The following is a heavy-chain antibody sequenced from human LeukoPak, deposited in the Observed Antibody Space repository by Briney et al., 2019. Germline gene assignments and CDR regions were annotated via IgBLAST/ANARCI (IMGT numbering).Heavy chain of an antibody. J-gene: IGHJ4*02. CDR3: AKDAVPFTIFGSVDY. CDR2: ISGNGGST. Sequence: GGSLRLSCAASGFTFNNYVMSWVRQAPGKGLEWVSGISGNGGSTYHADSVKGRFTFSRDNSKNTLYLQMNSLRAEDTAVYYCAKDAVPFTIFGSVDYWGQGTLVTVSS. CDR1: GFTFNNYV. V-gene: IGHV3-23*01. D-gene: IGHD3-3*01.